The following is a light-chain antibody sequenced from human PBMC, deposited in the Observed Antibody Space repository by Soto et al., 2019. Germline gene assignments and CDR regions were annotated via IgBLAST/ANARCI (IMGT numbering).Light chain of an antibody. CDR2: GAS. J-gene: IGKJ4*01. CDR3: QQYNNWPSLT. Sequence: EIVMTQSPATLSVSPGERATLSCRASQSVSSNLAWYQQKPGQAPRLLHYGASTRATGIPARLRGSGSGTEFPLTSSSLQSEDVAVYYCQQYNNWPSLTFGGGTNVEI. CDR1: QSVSSN. V-gene: IGKV3-15*01.